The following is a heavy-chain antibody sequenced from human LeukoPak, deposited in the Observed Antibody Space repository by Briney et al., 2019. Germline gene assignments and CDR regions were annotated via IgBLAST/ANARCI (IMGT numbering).Heavy chain of an antibody. Sequence: SETLSLTCTVSGGSISSYYWSRIRRPPGKGLEWIGYIYYSGSTNYNPSLKSRVTISVDTSKNQFSLKLSSVTAADTAVYYCARDMYYYDSSGYTRDWFDPWGQGTLVTVSS. J-gene: IGHJ5*02. D-gene: IGHD3-22*01. CDR1: GGSISSYY. CDR3: ARDMYYYDSSGYTRDWFDP. V-gene: IGHV4-59*01. CDR2: IYYSGST.